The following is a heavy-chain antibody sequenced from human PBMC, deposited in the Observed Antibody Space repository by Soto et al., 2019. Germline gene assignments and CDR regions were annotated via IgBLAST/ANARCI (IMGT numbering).Heavy chain of an antibody. J-gene: IGHJ2*01. V-gene: IGHV4-59*01. CDR1: GGSLSGYY. Sequence: SETLSLTCTVSGGSLSGYYWSWIRQPPGKGLEWIGDFYSSGSPHHNPSLKNRVSISEDRSKNEFSLKLSSVTAADTAVYYCTREVGGTIGLWGRGTLVTVSS. D-gene: IGHD1-26*01. CDR3: TREVGGTIGL. CDR2: FYSSGSP.